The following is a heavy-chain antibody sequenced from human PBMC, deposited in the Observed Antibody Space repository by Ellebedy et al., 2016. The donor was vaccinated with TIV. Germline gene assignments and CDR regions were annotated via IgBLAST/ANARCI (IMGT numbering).Heavy chain of an antibody. CDR1: GFTFSSYS. J-gene: IGHJ6*03. D-gene: IGHD1-1*01. V-gene: IGHV3-21*01. CDR3: ARSTPKTNGNYYYYYMDV. Sequence: GGSLRLXXAASGFTFSSYSMNWVRQAPGKGLEWVSSISSSSSYIYYADSVKGRFTISRDNAKNSLYLQMNSLRAEDTAVYYCARSTPKTNGNYYYYYMDVWGKGTTVTVSS. CDR2: ISSSSSYI.